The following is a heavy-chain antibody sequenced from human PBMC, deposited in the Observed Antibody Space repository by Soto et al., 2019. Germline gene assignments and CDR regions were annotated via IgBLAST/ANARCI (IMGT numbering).Heavy chain of an antibody. J-gene: IGHJ6*02. V-gene: IGHV1-69*13. CDR3: ARGLDTAMVYYYYGMDV. Sequence: SVKVSCKASGGTCSSYAISWVLQAPGQGLGWMGGIIPIFGTANYAQKFQGRVTITADESTSTAYMELSSLRSEDTAVYYCARGLDTAMVYYYYGMDVWGQGTTVTVSS. D-gene: IGHD5-18*01. CDR1: GGTCSSYA. CDR2: IIPIFGTA.